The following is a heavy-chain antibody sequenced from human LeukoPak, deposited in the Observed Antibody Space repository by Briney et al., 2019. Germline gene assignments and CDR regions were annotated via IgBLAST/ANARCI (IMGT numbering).Heavy chain of an antibody. V-gene: IGHV3-74*01. CDR3: ARDGRGPDY. D-gene: IGHD3/OR15-3a*01. Sequence: GGSLRLSCAASGFTLSSHWMHWVRQVPGKGLVSVSRIESDGRTAYADSVKGRFIVSRDNAKNTLYLQMNSLRVEDTAVYYCARDGRGPDYWGQGTLVTVSS. CDR2: IESDGRT. J-gene: IGHJ4*02. CDR1: GFTLSSHW.